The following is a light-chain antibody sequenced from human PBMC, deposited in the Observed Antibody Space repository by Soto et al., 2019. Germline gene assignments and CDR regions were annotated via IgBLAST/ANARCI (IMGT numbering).Light chain of an antibody. V-gene: IGKV2-28*01. J-gene: IGKJ1*01. CDR3: MQALQTPWT. Sequence: DIVMTQSALFLPVTPGEPASISCRSSQSHLHSNGYNYLDWYLQKPGQSPQLLIYLGSNRDSGVPDRFSGRGSGADFTLQISRVEAEDVGVYYCMQALQTPWTFGQGTKAEIK. CDR1: QSHLHSNGYNY. CDR2: LGS.